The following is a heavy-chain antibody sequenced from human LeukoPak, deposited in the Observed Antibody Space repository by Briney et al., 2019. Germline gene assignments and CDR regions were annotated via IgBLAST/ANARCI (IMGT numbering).Heavy chain of an antibody. CDR2: INAGNGNT. V-gene: IGHV1-3*01. Sequence: ASVEVSCKASGYTFTSYAMHWVRQAPGQRLEWMGWINAGNGNTKYSQKFQGRVTITRDTSASTAYMELSSLRSEDTAVYYCARTTVTTFSIDYWGQGTLVTVSS. CDR3: ARTTVTTFSIDY. CDR1: GYTFTSYA. D-gene: IGHD4-17*01. J-gene: IGHJ4*02.